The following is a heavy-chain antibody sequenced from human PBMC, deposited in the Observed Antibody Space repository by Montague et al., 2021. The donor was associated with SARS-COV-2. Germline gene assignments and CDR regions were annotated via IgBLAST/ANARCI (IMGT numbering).Heavy chain of an antibody. CDR1: GDSISTSTFY. CDR3: TRLALLVAGGIGCFDP. CDR2: ISYNGRT. J-gene: IGHJ5*02. V-gene: IGHV4-39*01. D-gene: IGHD1-1*01. Sequence: SETLSLTCSVSGDSISTSTFYWGWIRQSPGKGLEWIGTISYNGRTFYNPSLRSRLTISVDPSENQCSLKLNSVTAADTAVYYCTRLALLVAGGIGCFDPWGQGTLVTVSS.